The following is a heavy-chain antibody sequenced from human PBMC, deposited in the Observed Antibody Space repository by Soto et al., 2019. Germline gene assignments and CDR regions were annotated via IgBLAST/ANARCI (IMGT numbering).Heavy chain of an antibody. CDR2: MNTNSGNT. D-gene: IGHD4-17*01. CDR1: GYTFTSYD. Sequence: QVQLVQSGAEVKKPGASVKVSCKASGYTFTSYDINWVRQATGQGLEWMGWMNTNSGNTGYAQKVQGRVTMTRNTSMITAYMELSSLRDKDTAVYYWARTLYGDNVDYWGQGTLVTVSS. J-gene: IGHJ4*02. CDR3: ARTLYGDNVDY. V-gene: IGHV1-8*01.